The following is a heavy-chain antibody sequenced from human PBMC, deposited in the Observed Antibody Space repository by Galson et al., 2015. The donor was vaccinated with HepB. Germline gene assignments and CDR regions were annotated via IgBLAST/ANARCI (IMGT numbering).Heavy chain of an antibody. D-gene: IGHD1-26*01. CDR1: GYTFTGYY. CDR3: ARAPARGIVGATIFYYGMDA. CDR2: INPNSGGT. Sequence: SVKVSCKASGYTFTGYYMHWVRQAPGQGLEWMGWINPNSGGTNYAQKFQGRVTMTRDTSISTAYMELSRLRSDDTAVHYCARAPARGIVGATIFYYGMDAWGQGTTVTVSS. J-gene: IGHJ6*02. V-gene: IGHV1-2*02.